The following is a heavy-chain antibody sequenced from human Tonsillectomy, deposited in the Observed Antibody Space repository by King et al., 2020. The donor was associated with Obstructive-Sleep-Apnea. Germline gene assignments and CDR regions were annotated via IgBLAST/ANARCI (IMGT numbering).Heavy chain of an antibody. CDR3: AREGGGGVDY. V-gene: IGHV4-59*11. Sequence: QLQESGPGLVKPSETLSLTCTVSGGAITSHHWSWIRQPPGKGLEWIGYIHYSVGADYSPSLKSRVSMSADTSKNHLALKLTSVTVADTAVYYCAREGGGGVDYWGQGILVTVSS. D-gene: IGHD3-16*01. J-gene: IGHJ4*02. CDR1: GGAITSHH. CDR2: IHYSVGA.